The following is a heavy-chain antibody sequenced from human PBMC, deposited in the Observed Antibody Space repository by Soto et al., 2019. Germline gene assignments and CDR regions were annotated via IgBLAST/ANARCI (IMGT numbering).Heavy chain of an antibody. V-gene: IGHV3-23*01. J-gene: IGHJ6*02. CDR1: GFTFNSYA. CDR3: AKDMVIATFTRYYYYGMGV. CDR2: ISGSGGST. D-gene: IGHD2-21*01. Sequence: EVQLLESGGGLVQPGGSLRLSCAASGFTFNSYAMSWVRQAPGKGLEWVSAISGSGGSTYYADSVKGRFTISRDNSKNKPYLQMKSLRAEDTAVYYCAKDMVIATFTRYYYYGMGVWGQGNPVPVFS.